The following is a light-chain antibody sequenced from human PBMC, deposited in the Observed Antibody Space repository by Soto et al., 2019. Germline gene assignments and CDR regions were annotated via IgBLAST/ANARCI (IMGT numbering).Light chain of an antibody. CDR3: QQYNAYPLT. CDR2: KAA. Sequence: DIQMTQSPSTLPASVGDRVSITCRASQSTNSWLAWYQQKPGKAPKLLIYKAATLETGVPLRFSGSESGTQFTLTISNLQPDDIATYYCQQYNAYPLTFGGGTEVDLK. CDR1: QSTNSW. V-gene: IGKV1-5*03. J-gene: IGKJ4*01.